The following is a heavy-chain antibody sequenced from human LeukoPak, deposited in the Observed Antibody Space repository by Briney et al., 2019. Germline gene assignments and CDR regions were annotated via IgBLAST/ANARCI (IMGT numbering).Heavy chain of an antibody. CDR2: LYHTGIT. V-gene: IGHV4-30-2*01. Sequence: SETLSLTCAVSGGSISSGGYSWTWVRQPPGKGLEWIGSLYHTGITYYKPSLRSRVTISEDRSKNQFSLKLISVTAADTAVYYCARGETWFDPWGQGTLVTVSS. J-gene: IGHJ5*02. CDR3: ARGETWFDP. CDR1: GGSISSGGYS.